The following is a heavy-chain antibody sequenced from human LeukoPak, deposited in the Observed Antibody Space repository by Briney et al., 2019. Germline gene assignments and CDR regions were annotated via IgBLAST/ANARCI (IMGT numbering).Heavy chain of an antibody. CDR3: AREPGIAAAVDY. J-gene: IGHJ4*02. Sequence: SETLSLTCAVYGGSFSGYYWSWIRQPPGKGLEWIGEINHSGSTNYNPSLKSRVTISVDTSKNQFSLKLSSVTAADTAVYYCAREPGIAAAVDYWGQGTLVTVSS. V-gene: IGHV4-34*01. CDR1: GGSFSGYY. D-gene: IGHD6-13*01. CDR2: INHSGST.